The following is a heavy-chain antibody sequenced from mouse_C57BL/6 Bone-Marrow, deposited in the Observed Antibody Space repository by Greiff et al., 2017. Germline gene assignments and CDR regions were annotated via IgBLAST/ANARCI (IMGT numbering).Heavy chain of an antibody. J-gene: IGHJ2*01. V-gene: IGHV1-59*01. CDR3: ARFLALGDY. CDR1: GYTFTSYW. CDR2: IDPSDSYT. Sequence: QVQLQQPGAELVRPGTSVKLSCKASGYTFTSYWMHWVKQRPGQGLEWIGVIDPSDSYTNYNQKFKGKATLTVDTSSSTAYMQLSSLTSEDSAVYYCARFLALGDYWGQGTTLTVSS. D-gene: IGHD4-1*01.